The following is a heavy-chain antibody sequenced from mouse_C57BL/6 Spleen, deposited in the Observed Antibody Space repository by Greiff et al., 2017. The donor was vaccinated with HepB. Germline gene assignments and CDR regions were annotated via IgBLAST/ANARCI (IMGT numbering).Heavy chain of an antibody. J-gene: IGHJ2*01. V-gene: IGHV1-61*01. D-gene: IGHD4-1*01. CDR1: GYTFTSYW. Sequence: VQLQQPGAELVRPGSSVKLSCKASGYTFTSYWMDWVKQRPGQGLEWIGNIYPSDSETHYNQKFKDKATLTVDKSSSTAYMQLSSLTSEDSAVYYCAREAGRDYFDYWGQGTTLTVSS. CDR2: IYPSDSET. CDR3: AREAGRDYFDY.